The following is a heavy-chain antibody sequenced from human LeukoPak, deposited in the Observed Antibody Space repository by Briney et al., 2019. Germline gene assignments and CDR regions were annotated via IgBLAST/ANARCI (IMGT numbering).Heavy chain of an antibody. CDR2: ISTSSSNI. J-gene: IGHJ6*02. V-gene: IGHV3-48*02. Sequence: PGGSLRLSCAASGFTFSTYAMNWVRQAPGKGLEWVSYISTSSSNIYYADSVKGRFTISRDNAKNSLYLQMNSLRDEDTAVYYCARGGSGYGDYYYFYGMDVWGQGTTVTVSS. CDR1: GFTFSTYA. D-gene: IGHD3-22*01. CDR3: ARGGSGYGDYYYFYGMDV.